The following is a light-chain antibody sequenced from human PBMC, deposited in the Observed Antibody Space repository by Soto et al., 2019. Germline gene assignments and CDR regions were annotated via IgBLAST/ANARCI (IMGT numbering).Light chain of an antibody. V-gene: IGKV1-5*03. CDR2: KAS. CDR3: QQYNSYPWT. CDR1: LSISSW. J-gene: IGKJ1*01. Sequence: DIQMTQSPSTLSASVGDRVTITCRASLSISSWLAWYQQKPGKAPNLLIYKASSLESGVPSRFSGSGSGTEFTLTISSLQPGDFATYYCQQYNSYPWTFGQGTKVELK.